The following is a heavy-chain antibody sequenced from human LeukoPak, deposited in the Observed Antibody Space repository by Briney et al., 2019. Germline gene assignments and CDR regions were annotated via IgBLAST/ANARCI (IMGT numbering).Heavy chain of an antibody. Sequence: PSETLSLTCTVSGGSISSNGYNWGWIRQPPGKGLEWIGSIYYSGSTDYNPSLMSRVTISVETSKNQFSLRLSSVTAADTAVYYCARPRGYSYGYVDYWGQGTLVTVSS. V-gene: IGHV4-39*01. CDR1: GGSISSNGYN. J-gene: IGHJ4*02. CDR2: IYYSGST. D-gene: IGHD5-18*01. CDR3: ARPRGYSYGYVDY.